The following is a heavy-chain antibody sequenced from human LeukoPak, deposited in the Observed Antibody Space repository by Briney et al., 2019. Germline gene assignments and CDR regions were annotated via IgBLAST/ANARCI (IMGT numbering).Heavy chain of an antibody. CDR1: GYYFANYW. CDR3: ARHITTSSTSSHFHS. J-gene: IGHJ4*02. V-gene: IGHV5-51*01. Sequence: GESLKISCKGSGYYFANYWMAWVRQMPGKGLEYMGFIYPGENNIRYSPPFQGQVTISANKSINTAYLQWNSLKASDTAMYYCARHITTSSTSSHFHSWGQGTLVTVSS. CDR2: IYPGENNI. D-gene: IGHD6-6*01.